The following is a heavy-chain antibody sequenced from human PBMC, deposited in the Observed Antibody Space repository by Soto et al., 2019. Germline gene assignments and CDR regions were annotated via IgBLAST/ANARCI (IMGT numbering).Heavy chain of an antibody. D-gene: IGHD5-12*01. CDR1: GGSISSGDYY. V-gene: IGHV4-39*01. CDR3: AINVEMAFSY. Sequence: SETLSLTCTVSGGSISSGDYYWSWIRQPPGKGLEWIGSIYYSGSTYYNPSLKSRVTISVDTSKNQFSLKLSSVTAADTAVYYCAINVEMAFSYWGQGTLVTVSS. J-gene: IGHJ4*02. CDR2: IYYSGST.